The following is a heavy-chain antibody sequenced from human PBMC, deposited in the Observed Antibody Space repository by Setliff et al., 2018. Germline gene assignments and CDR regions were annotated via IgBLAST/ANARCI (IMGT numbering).Heavy chain of an antibody. Sequence: SETLSLTCSAYGGTFSDYYWTWIRQSPGKGLEWIGEINHSGTTNYNPSLKSRVTISVDTSKNQFSLKLRSVTAADTAVYYCARTGTYRYFDSWGQGTLVTVSS. CDR1: GGTFSDYY. CDR2: INHSGTT. CDR3: ARTGTYRYFDS. V-gene: IGHV4-34*01. J-gene: IGHJ4*02. D-gene: IGHD1-1*01.